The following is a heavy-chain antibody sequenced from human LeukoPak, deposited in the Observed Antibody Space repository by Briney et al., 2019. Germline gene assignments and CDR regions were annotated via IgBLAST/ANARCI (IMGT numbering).Heavy chain of an antibody. J-gene: IGHJ5*02. V-gene: IGHV1-8*01. CDR3: ARGRYSSSWYDNWFDP. D-gene: IGHD6-13*01. CDR2: VNPNSGNT. Sequence: ASVKVSCKASGYTFTSYDINWVRQATGQGLEWMGWVNPNSGNTGYAQKFQGRVTMTRNTSISTAYMELSSLRSEDTAVYYCARGRYSSSWYDNWFDPWGQGTLVTVSS. CDR1: GYTFTSYD.